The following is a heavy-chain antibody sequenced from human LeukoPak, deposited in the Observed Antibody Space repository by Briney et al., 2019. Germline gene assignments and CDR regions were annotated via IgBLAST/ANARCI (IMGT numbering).Heavy chain of an antibody. CDR1: GYTLKSYG. CDR3: ARDGIDKSLNRVGTLLDV. Sequence: ASVKVSCKASGYTLKSYGISWVRQAPGQGLEWMGWIKPNSGGTNYAQKFQGRVTMTRDTSISTAYMELSRLRSDDTAVYYCARDGIDKSLNRVGTLLDVWGKGTTVTISS. J-gene: IGHJ6*04. CDR2: IKPNSGGT. V-gene: IGHV1-2*02. D-gene: IGHD5-12*01.